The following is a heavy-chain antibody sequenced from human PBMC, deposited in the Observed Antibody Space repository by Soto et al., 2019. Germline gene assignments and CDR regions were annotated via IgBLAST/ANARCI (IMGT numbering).Heavy chain of an antibody. CDR3: ARDLWGYCGTDCYPLDV. D-gene: IGHD2-21*02. CDR2: INHSGST. Sequence: SETLSLTCAVYGGSFSGYYWSWIRQPPGKGLEWIGEINHSGSTVYNPSFKSRVTISVDTSKNQFSLKLNSVTAADTAVYYCARDLWGYCGTDCYPLDVWGQGTTVTVS. V-gene: IGHV4-34*01. J-gene: IGHJ6*02. CDR1: GGSFSGYY.